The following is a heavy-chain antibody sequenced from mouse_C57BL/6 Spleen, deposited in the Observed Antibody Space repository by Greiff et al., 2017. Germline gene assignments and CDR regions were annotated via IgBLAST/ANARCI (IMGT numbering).Heavy chain of an antibody. CDR3: ARDTDYSNGYFDV. D-gene: IGHD2-5*01. J-gene: IGHJ1*03. V-gene: IGHV3-6*01. CDR2: ISYDGSN. Sequence: EVQLQESGPGLVKPSQSLSLTCSVTGYSITSGYYWNWIRQFPGNKLEWMGYISYDGSNNYNPSLKNRISITRDTSKNQFFLKLNSVTTEDTATYYCARDTDYSNGYFDVWGTGTTVTVSS. CDR1: GYSITSGYY.